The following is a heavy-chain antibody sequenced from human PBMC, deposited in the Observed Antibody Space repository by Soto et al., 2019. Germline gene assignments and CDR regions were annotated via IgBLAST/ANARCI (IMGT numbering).Heavy chain of an antibody. Sequence: LSLTCTVSGGSISSGGYYWSWIRQHPGKGLEWIGYIYYSGSTYYNPSLKSRVTISVDTSKNQFSLKLSSVTAADTAVYYCARAGYSHGGNWFDPWGQGTLVTVSS. CDR2: IYYSGST. CDR1: GGSISSGGYY. V-gene: IGHV4-31*03. D-gene: IGHD5-18*01. CDR3: ARAGYSHGGNWFDP. J-gene: IGHJ5*02.